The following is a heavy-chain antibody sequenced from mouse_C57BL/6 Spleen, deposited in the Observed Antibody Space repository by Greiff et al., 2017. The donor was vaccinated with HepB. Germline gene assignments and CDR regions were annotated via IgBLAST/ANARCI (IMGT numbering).Heavy chain of an antibody. Sequence: VQLQQSGAELVRPGASVKLSCTASGFNIKDDYMHWVKQRPEQGLAWIGWIDPENGDTEYASKFQGKATITADTSSNPAYLQLSSLTSEDTAVYYCTFCYDGPSYYAMDYWGQGTSVTVSS. CDR2: IDPENGDT. CDR3: TFCYDGPSYYAMDY. J-gene: IGHJ4*01. D-gene: IGHD2-12*01. V-gene: IGHV14-4*01. CDR1: GFNIKDDY.